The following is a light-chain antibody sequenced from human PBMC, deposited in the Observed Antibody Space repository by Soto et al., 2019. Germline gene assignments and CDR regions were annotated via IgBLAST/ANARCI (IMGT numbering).Light chain of an antibody. CDR2: GNS. CDR1: SSNIGAGYD. J-gene: IGLJ2*01. V-gene: IGLV1-40*01. CDR3: QSYDSSLSGDVV. Sequence: QSVLTQPPSVSGAPGQRVTISCTGSSSNIGAGYDVHWYQQLPGTAPKLLIYGNSNRLSGVPDRFSGSKSGTSASLAITGLQAEDEADYYCQSYDSSLSGDVVFGGGTTLTVL.